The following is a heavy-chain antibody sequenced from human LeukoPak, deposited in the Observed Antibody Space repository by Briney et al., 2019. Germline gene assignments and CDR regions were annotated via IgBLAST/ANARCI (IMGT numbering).Heavy chain of an antibody. D-gene: IGHD2-15*01. CDR3: ARRSVVAAEYGY. CDR2: INHSRST. CDR1: GGSFSGYY. J-gene: IGHJ4*02. Sequence: PSETLSLTCAVYGGSFSGYYWSWIRQPPGEGLEWIGEINHSRSTNYNPSLKSRVTISVDTSKNQFSLKLSSVTAADTAVYYCARRSVVAAEYGYWGQGTLVTVSS. V-gene: IGHV4-34*01.